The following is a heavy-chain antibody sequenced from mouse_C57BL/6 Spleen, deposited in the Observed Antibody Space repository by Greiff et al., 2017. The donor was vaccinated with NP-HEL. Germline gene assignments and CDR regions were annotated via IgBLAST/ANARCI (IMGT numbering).Heavy chain of an antibody. D-gene: IGHD2-5*01. CDR2: IYPGDGDT. CDR1: GYAFSSYW. J-gene: IGHJ3*01. Sequence: VQLQQSGAELVKPGASVKISCKASGYAFSSYWMNWVKQRPGKGLEWIGQIYPGDGDTNYNGKFKGKATLTADKSSSTAYMQLSSLTSEDSAVYFCARGGDYYSNYGGFAYWGQGTLVTVSA. V-gene: IGHV1-80*01. CDR3: ARGGDYYSNYGGFAY.